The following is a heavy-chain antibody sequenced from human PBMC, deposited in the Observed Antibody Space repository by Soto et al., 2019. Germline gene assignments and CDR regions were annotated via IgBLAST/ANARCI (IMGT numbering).Heavy chain of an antibody. J-gene: IGHJ4*02. CDR2: ISYDGSNK. CDR3: AKDRTWMDIKLVLDY. CDR1: GFTFSSYG. Sequence: GGSLRLSCAASGFTFSSYGMHWVRQAPGKGLEWVALISYDGSNKYYADSVKGRFTISRDNSKNTVYLQINSLRVEDTAVYYCAKDRTWMDIKLVLDYWGQGTLVTVSS. V-gene: IGHV3-30*18. D-gene: IGHD5-12*01.